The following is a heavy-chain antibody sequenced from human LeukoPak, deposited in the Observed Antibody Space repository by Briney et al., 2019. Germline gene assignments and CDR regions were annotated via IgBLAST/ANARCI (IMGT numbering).Heavy chain of an antibody. CDR1: GASITTYY. D-gene: IGHD6-6*01. Sequence: PSETLSLTCTVSGASITTYYWTWIRQPPGKGLEWIGYIYHSGSTNYNPSLKSRVTISLDTSRDQFSLRLSSVTAADTAVYFCAREYSTSSEGDYFDYWGQGSLVTVSS. CDR2: IYHSGST. J-gene: IGHJ4*02. CDR3: AREYSTSSEGDYFDY. V-gene: IGHV4-59*01.